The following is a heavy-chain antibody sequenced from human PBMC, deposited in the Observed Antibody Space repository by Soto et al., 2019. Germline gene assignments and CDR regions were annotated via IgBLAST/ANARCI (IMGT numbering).Heavy chain of an antibody. V-gene: IGHV4-59*01. D-gene: IGHD5-18*01. J-gene: IGHJ4*02. CDR2: IYYSGST. CDR1: GGSISSYY. Sequence: SETLSLTCTVSGGSISSYYWSWIRQPPGKGLEWIGYIYYSGSTNYNPSLKSRVTISVDTSKNQFSLKLSSVTAADTAVYYCARVGTATDAYFAYWGQGTLVTVSS. CDR3: ARVGTATDAYFAY.